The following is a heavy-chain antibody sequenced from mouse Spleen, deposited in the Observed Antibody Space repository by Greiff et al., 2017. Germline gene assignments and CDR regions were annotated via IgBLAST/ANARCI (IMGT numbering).Heavy chain of an antibody. Sequence: EVQLVESGGGLVKPGGSLKLSCAASGFTFSSYAMSWVRQTPEKRLEWVATISSGGSYTYYPDSVKGRFTISRDNAKNTLYLQMSSLRSEDTAMYYCARLYRDYAMDYWGQGTSVTVSS. J-gene: IGHJ4*01. CDR3: ARLYRDYAMDY. V-gene: IGHV5-9-3*01. CDR2: ISSGGSYT. CDR1: GFTFSSYA.